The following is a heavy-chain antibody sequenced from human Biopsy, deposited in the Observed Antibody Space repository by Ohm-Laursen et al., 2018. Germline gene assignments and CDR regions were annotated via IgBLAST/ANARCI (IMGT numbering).Heavy chain of an antibody. CDR2: ISTYNGNT. J-gene: IGHJ3*02. CDR1: GYTSSSYG. Sequence: ESSVKVSCKASGYTSSSYGINWVRQAPGQGLEWLGWISTYNGNTNYAQNLQGRVTMTTDTSTSTAYMELRSLRSDDTAVYYCARGGTLVVVPTAVLHSFDIWGQGTMVTVSS. D-gene: IGHD2-2*01. V-gene: IGHV1-18*01. CDR3: ARGGTLVVVPTAVLHSFDI.